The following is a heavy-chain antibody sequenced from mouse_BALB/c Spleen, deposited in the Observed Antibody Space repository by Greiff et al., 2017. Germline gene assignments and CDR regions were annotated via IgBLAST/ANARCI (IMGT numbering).Heavy chain of an antibody. CDR3: VREGFQAMDY. CDR2: IRSKSNNYAT. Sequence: EVHLVESGGGLVQPKGSLKLSCAASGFTFNTYAMHWVCQAPGKGLEWVARIRSKSNNYATYYADSVKDRFTISRDDSQSMLYLQMNNLKTEDTAMYYCVREGFQAMDYWGQGTSVTVSS. J-gene: IGHJ4*01. V-gene: IGHV10-3*03. CDR1: GFTFNTYA.